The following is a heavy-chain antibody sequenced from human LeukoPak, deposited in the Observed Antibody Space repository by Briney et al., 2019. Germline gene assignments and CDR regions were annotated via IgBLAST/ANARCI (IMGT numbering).Heavy chain of an antibody. J-gene: IGHJ5*02. D-gene: IGHD3-10*01. CDR3: ARDRAADRGDWFDP. CDR2: ISSRGSTK. V-gene: IGHV3-11*01. Sequence: GGSLRLSCAASGFTFSDYYMSWIRQAPGKGLEWVSSISSRGSTKYYADSVKGRFTISRDNTKNSLYLQMDSLRAEDTAVYYYARDRAADRGDWFDPWGQGTLVTVSS. CDR1: GFTFSDYY.